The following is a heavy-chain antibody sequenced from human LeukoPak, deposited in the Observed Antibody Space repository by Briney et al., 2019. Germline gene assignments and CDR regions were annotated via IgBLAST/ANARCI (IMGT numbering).Heavy chain of an antibody. D-gene: IGHD3-10*01. CDR3: ARDQSWFGESNY. V-gene: IGHV3-7*01. J-gene: IGHJ4*02. Sequence: GGSLRLSCAASGFTFSSYWMSWVRQAPGKGLEWVANIKQDGSEKYYVDSVKGRFTVSIDNARNSLYLQMNSLRAEDTAVYYCARDQSWFGESNYWGQGTLVTVFS. CDR1: GFTFSSYW. CDR2: IKQDGSEK.